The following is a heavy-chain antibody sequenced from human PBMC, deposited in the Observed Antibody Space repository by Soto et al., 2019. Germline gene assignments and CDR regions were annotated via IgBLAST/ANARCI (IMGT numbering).Heavy chain of an antibody. J-gene: IGHJ5*02. Sequence: QVQLVQSGAEVKKPGASVKVSCKVSGYTLTELSMHWVRQAPGKGLEWMGGFDPEDGETIYAQKFQGRVTMTEDTSXXTAYMELSSRRSEDTAVYYCATGGGRREPSDWFDPWGQGTLVTVSS. CDR3: ATGGGRREPSDWFDP. V-gene: IGHV1-24*01. D-gene: IGHD1-26*01. CDR1: GYTLTELS. CDR2: FDPEDGET.